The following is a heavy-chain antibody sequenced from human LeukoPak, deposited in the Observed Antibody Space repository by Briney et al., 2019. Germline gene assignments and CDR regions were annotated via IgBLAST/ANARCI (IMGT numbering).Heavy chain of an antibody. CDR3: PKKVRNNGTSPLNN. CDR1: GFTFTSYS. V-gene: IGHV3-23*01. CDR2: TSDRGDYT. Sequence: GGSLRFSCAASGFTFTSYSMSWVRQAPGKGLEWVSGTSDRGDYTYYADSVKGRFTISRDNSKNTLYLQMNSLRAEDTALYFWPKKVRNNGTSPLNNWGKGPLVTVSS. J-gene: IGHJ4*02. D-gene: IGHD2-8*01.